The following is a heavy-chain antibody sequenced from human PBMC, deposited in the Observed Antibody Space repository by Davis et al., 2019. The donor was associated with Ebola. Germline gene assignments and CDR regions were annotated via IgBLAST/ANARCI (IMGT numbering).Heavy chain of an antibody. D-gene: IGHD2-2*02. CDR1: GGSISSSNW. Sequence: MPSETLSLTCAVSGGSISSSNWWSWVRQPPGKGLEWIGVIYHSGSTNYNPSLKSRVTISVDKSKNQFSLKLSTVTAADTAAYYCARPVDELIYDSWFDPWGQGTLVTVSS. CDR3: ARPVDELIYDSWFDP. CDR2: IYHSGST. V-gene: IGHV4-4*02. J-gene: IGHJ5*02.